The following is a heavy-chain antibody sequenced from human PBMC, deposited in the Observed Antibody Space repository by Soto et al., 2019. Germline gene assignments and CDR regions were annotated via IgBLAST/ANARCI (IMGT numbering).Heavy chain of an antibody. V-gene: IGHV1-18*01. CDR2: ISAYNGNT. J-gene: IGHJ1*01. D-gene: IGHD3-22*01. Sequence: ASVKVSCKASGYTFTSYGISWVRQAPGQGLEWMGWISAYNGNTNYAQKLQGRVTMTTDTSTCTAYMELRSLRSDDTAVYYCATGPVYYDSSGYYQAEYFQHWGQGTLVTVSS. CDR3: ATGPVYYDSSGYYQAEYFQH. CDR1: GYTFTSYG.